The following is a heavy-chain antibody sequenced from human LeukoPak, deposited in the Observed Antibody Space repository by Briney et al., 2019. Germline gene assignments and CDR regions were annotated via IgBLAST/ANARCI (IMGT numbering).Heavy chain of an antibody. V-gene: IGHV4-59*01. CDR3: ARELWFEYYYYGMDV. CDR1: GGSTSSYY. Sequence: PSETLSLTCTVSGGSTSSYYWSWIRQPPGKGLEWIGYIYYSGSTNYNPSLKSRVTISVDTSKNQFSPKLSSVTAADTAVYYCARELWFEYYYYGMDVWGQGTTVTVSS. J-gene: IGHJ6*02. D-gene: IGHD5-18*01. CDR2: IYYSGST.